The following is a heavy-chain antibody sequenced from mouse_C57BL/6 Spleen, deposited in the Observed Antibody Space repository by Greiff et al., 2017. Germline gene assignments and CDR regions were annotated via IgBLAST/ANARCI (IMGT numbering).Heavy chain of an antibody. V-gene: IGHV1-47*01. CDR2: FHPYNDDT. J-gene: IGHJ4*01. D-gene: IGHD1-1*01. CDR1: GYTFTTYP. Sequence: VQLQQSGAELVKPGASVKMSCKASGYTFTTYPIEWMKQNHGKSLEWIGNFHPYNDDTKYNEKFKGKATLTVEKSSSTVYLERSRLTSDDSAVYYCARGYYGSSYEDYYAMDYWGQGTSVTVSS. CDR3: ARGYYGSSYEDYYAMDY.